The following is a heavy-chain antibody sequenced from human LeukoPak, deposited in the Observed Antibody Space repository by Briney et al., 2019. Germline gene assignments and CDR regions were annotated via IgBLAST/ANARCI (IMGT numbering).Heavy chain of an antibody. CDR2: IIAYNGNT. CDR3: ARDRSIAVAGRSLYYYGMDV. J-gene: IGHJ6*02. V-gene: IGHV1-18*01. Sequence: ASVQISCKASGYTFTSYGISWVRRAPGQGREWMGWIIAYNGNTNYAQKLQGRVTVTTDTSTSTAYMELRSLRSDDTAVYYCARDRSIAVAGRSLYYYGMDVWGQGTTVTVSS. D-gene: IGHD6-19*01. CDR1: GYTFTSYG.